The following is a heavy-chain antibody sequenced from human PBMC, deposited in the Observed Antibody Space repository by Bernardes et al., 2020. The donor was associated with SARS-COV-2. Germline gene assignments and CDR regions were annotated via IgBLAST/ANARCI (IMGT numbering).Heavy chain of an antibody. V-gene: IGHV3-23*01. Sequence: GGSLRLSCAASGFTFSSYAMSWVRQAPGKGLEWVSTISSSGGTTYYADSVKGRFTIPRDNSKNTLYLQMNSLRAEDTAVYYCAKEWDTVPGNAFDIWGHGTLVTVSS. D-gene: IGHD2-8*01. CDR1: GFTFSSYA. CDR2: ISSSGGTT. J-gene: IGHJ3*02. CDR3: AKEWDTVPGNAFDI.